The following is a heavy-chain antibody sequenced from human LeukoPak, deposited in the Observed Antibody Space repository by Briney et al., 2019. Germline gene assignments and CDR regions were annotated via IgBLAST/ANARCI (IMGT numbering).Heavy chain of an antibody. D-gene: IGHD1-26*01. Sequence: GASVKVSCTASGYTFTSFDINWMRQATGQGLEWMGWMNPNSGNTGYAQKFQGRVTMTRDMSTSTDYMELSSLRSEDTAIYYCARDNSVGDNAWWFDPWGQGTLVTVSS. CDR1: GYTFTSFD. J-gene: IGHJ5*02. CDR2: MNPNSGNT. V-gene: IGHV1-8*01. CDR3: ARDNSVGDNAWWFDP.